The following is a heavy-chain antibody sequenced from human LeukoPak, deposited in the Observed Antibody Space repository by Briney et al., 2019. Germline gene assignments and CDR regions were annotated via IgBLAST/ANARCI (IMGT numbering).Heavy chain of an antibody. D-gene: IGHD3-3*01. V-gene: IGHV3-23*01. J-gene: IGHJ6*03. CDR1: GFAFTNYV. Sequence: GRSLRLSCAASGFAFTNYVMNCGRQTPWRRIWRASGLSGSGSSTYYAASVRGRFTISRHCSKNTVFLQMSSLRAEDTAAYYCAKGPNSDFWSGYSHYMDVWGKGTTAIVSS. CDR3: AKGPNSDFWSGYSHYMDV. CDR2: LSGSGSST.